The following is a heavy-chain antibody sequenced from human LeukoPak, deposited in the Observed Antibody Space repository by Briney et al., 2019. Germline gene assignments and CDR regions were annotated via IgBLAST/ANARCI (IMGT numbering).Heavy chain of an antibody. V-gene: IGHV3-33*01. CDR1: GFTFSSYG. CDR3: SISRGYFDY. CDR2: IWYDGSNK. Sequence: GGSLRLSCAASGFTFSSYGMHWVRQAPGKGLEWVAVIWYDGSNKYYADSVKGRFTISRDNSKNTLYLQMNSLRAEDTAVYYCSISRGYFDYWGQGTLVTVSS. J-gene: IGHJ4*02. D-gene: IGHD2-15*01.